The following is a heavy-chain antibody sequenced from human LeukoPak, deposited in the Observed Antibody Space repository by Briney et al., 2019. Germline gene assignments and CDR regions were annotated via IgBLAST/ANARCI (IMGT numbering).Heavy chain of an antibody. Sequence: SVKVSCKASGGTFSSSAISWVRQAPGQGLGWLGGTIPIFGSSNYAQNFQDRVTITADESTSTAYMELSSLRSEDTAVYYCASVTTVTTKGHGAFDIWGQGTMVTVSS. CDR1: GGTFSSSA. CDR2: TIPIFGSS. D-gene: IGHD4-17*01. V-gene: IGHV1-69*13. J-gene: IGHJ3*02. CDR3: ASVTTVTTKGHGAFDI.